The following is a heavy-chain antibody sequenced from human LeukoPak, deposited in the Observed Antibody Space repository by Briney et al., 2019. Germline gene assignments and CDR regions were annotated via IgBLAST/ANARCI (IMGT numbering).Heavy chain of an antibody. CDR3: AKVPSSSWQNTYFDY. J-gene: IGHJ4*02. CDR1: GFTFSSYA. CDR2: ISGSGGST. Sequence: SGGSLRLSCAASGFTFSSYAMSWVRQAPGKGLEWVSAISGSGGSTYYADSVKGRFTISRDNSKNTLYLQMNSLRAEDTALYYCAKVPSSSWQNTYFDYWGQGTLVTVSS. V-gene: IGHV3-23*01. D-gene: IGHD6-13*01.